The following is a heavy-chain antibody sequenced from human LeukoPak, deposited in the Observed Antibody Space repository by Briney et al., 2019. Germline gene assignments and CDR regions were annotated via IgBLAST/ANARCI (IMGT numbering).Heavy chain of an antibody. V-gene: IGHV1-2*02. J-gene: IGHJ6*02. D-gene: IGHD2-2*01. CDR3: ARDNIVVVPAAMPGYYYYGMDV. CDR1: GYTFTGYY. Sequence: ASVTVSCKASGYTFTGYYMHWVRQAPGQGLEWMGWINPNSGGTNYAQKFQGRVTMTRDTSISTAYMELSRLRSDDTAVYYCARDNIVVVPAAMPGYYYYGMDVWGQGTTVTVSS. CDR2: INPNSGGT.